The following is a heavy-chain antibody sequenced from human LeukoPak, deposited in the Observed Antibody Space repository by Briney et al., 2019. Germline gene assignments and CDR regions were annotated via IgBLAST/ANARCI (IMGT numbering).Heavy chain of an antibody. CDR2: IIPILGIA. CDR1: GGTFSSYA. V-gene: IGHV1-69*04. J-gene: IGHJ4*02. CDR3: ARVSGIVGATDFDY. D-gene: IGHD1-26*01. Sequence: GASVKVSCKASGGTFSSYAISWVRQAPGQGLEWMGRIIPILGIANYAQKFQGRVTITADKSTSTAYMELSSLRSEDTAVYYCARVSGIVGATDFDYWGQGTLVTVSS.